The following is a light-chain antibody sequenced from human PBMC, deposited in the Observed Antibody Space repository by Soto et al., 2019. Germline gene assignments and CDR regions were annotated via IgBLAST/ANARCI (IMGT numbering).Light chain of an antibody. CDR1: QSLSTRY. CDR2: GAS. V-gene: IGKV3-20*01. J-gene: IGKJ2*01. Sequence: EIVLTQSPGTLSLSPGESATLSCRASQSLSTRYIAWYQQKAGQAPRLLIYGASTRATGIPDRFSGSGSGTDFTLTISRLEPEDFAVYYCQQYASSMVYTLGQGTKLDIK. CDR3: QQYASSMVYT.